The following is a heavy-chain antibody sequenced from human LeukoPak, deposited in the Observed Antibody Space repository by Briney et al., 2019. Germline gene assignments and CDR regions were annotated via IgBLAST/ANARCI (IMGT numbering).Heavy chain of an antibody. CDR2: IIPILGIA. D-gene: IGHD3-22*01. CDR3: ARDQRYYYDSSGYYSPHYFDY. CDR1: GGTLSSYA. V-gene: IGHV1-69*04. Sequence: GASVKVSCKASGGTLSSYAISWVRQAPGQGLEWMGRIIPILGIANYAQKFQGRVTITADKSTSTAYMELSSLRSEDTAVYYCARDQRYYYDSSGYYSPHYFDYWGQGTLVTVSS. J-gene: IGHJ4*02.